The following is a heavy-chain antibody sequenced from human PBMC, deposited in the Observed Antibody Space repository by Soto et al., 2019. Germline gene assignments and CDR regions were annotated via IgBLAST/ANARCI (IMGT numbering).Heavy chain of an antibody. J-gene: IGHJ5*02. D-gene: IGHD6-19*01. CDR2: IIPIFGTA. CDR3: ASGSNSGWSRVEWFDP. V-gene: IGHV1-69*06. CDR1: GGTFSSYA. Sequence: QVQLVQSGAEVKKPGSSVKVSCKASGGTFSSYAISWVRQAPGQGLEWMGGIIPIFGTANYAQKFQVRVTISADKSSSTAYMELSSVRSADTAVYYCASGSNSGWSRVEWFDPWGQGPVVSVSA.